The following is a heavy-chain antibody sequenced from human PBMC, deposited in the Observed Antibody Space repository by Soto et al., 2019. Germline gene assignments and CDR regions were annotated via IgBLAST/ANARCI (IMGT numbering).Heavy chain of an antibody. CDR1: GFTFSSYG. CDR2: ISGSGGST. J-gene: IGHJ4*02. V-gene: IGHV3-23*01. Sequence: GGSLRLSCAASGFTFSSYGMHWVRQAPGKGLEWVSAISGSGGSTYYADSVKGRFTISRDNSKNTLYLQMNSLRAEDTAVYYCAKCESRIVVGTGPYYWGQGTLVTVSS. D-gene: IGHD3-22*01. CDR3: AKCESRIVVGTGPYY.